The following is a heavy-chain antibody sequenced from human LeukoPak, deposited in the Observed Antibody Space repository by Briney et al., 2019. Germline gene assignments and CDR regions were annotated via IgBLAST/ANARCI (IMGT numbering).Heavy chain of an antibody. CDR3: ARDRDGDYLYYYYGMDV. CDR1: GFTFSSYS. J-gene: IGHJ6*02. V-gene: IGHV3-21*01. Sequence: GGSLRLSCAASGFTFSSYSMNWVRQAPGKGLEWVSSISSSSSYIYYADSVKGRFTISRDNAKNSLYLQMNSLRAEDTAVYYCARDRDGDYLYYYYGMDVWGQGTTVTVSS. D-gene: IGHD4-17*01. CDR2: ISSSSSYI.